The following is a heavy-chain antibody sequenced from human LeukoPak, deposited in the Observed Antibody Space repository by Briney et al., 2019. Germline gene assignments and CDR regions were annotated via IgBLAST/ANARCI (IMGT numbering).Heavy chain of an antibody. CDR2: IIPIFDTA. CDR3: ARLSPNWFDP. Sequence: SVKVSCKASVGTFINYAISWVRQAPGQGVEWMGGIIPIFDTANYAQKFQVRVTITAHESTSTAYMELSSLRSEDTSVYYCARLSPNWFDPWGQGTLVTVSS. J-gene: IGHJ5*02. V-gene: IGHV1-69*13. CDR1: VGTFINYA.